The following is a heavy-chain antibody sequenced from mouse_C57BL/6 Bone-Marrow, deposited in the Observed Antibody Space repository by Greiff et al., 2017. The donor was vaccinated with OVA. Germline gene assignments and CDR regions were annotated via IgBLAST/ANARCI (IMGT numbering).Heavy chain of an antibody. CDR3: ASGAYSKGYYAMDY. CDR1: GFSLTSYG. Sequence: QVQLQQSGPGLVAPSQSLSITCTVSGFSLTSYGVDWVRQSPGKGLEWLGVIWGVGSTNYNSALKSRLSISKDNSKSQVFLKMNSLQTDDTAMYYCASGAYSKGYYAMDYWGQGTSVTVSS. D-gene: IGHD2-5*01. CDR2: IWGVGST. V-gene: IGHV2-6*01. J-gene: IGHJ4*01.